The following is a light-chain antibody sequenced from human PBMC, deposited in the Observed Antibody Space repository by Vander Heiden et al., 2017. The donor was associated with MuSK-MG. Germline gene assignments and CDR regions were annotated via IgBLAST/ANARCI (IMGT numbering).Light chain of an antibody. CDR2: AAS. J-gene: IGKJ1*01. CDR1: QAISSY. CDR3: QQDYSYPHT. Sequence: AIRLTHSPSSLSASTGDRVTITCRASQAISSYLAWYQQKPGKAPKLLIYAASTLQSGVPSRFSGSGFGTDFTLTISSLQSEDFATYYCQQDYSYPHTFGPGTKVEIK. V-gene: IGKV1-8*01.